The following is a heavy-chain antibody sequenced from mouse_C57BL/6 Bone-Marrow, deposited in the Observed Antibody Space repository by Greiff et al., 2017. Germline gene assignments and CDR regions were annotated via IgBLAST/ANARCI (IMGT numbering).Heavy chain of an antibody. Sequence: VQLQPSWAELVKPGASVKMSCTASGYTFTTYPIEWMKQNHGKSLEWIGNFHPYNDDTKYNEKFKGKATLTVEKSSSTVYLELRRLTSDDSAVYYCARGGNYGGYYCDYWGQGTTLTVSS. J-gene: IGHJ2*01. V-gene: IGHV1-47*01. CDR3: ARGGNYGGYYCDY. CDR2: FHPYNDDT. D-gene: IGHD2-1*01. CDR1: GYTFTTYP.